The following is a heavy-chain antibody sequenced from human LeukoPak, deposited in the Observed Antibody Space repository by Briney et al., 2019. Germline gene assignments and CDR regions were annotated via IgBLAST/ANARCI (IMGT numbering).Heavy chain of an antibody. CDR2: ISGSGGST. V-gene: IGHV3-23*01. CDR1: GFTFSSYA. CDR3: AKERDYGDSDY. J-gene: IGHJ4*02. D-gene: IGHD4-17*01. Sequence: GGSLRLSCAASGFTFSSYAMSWVRQAPGQGLKWVSAISGSGGSTYYADSVKRRFTISRDNSKNPLYLQMNSLRAEDTAVYYCAKERDYGDSDYWGQGTLVTVSS.